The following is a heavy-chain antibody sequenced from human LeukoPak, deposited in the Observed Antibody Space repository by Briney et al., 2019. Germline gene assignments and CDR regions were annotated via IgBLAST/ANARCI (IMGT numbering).Heavy chain of an antibody. V-gene: IGHV3-11*01. CDR2: ISSSGSTI. CDR3: ARDRGGYCSSSSCYGGLAEDY. J-gene: IGHJ4*02. D-gene: IGHD2-2*03. CDR1: GFTFSDYY. Sequence: RTGGSLRLSCAASGFTFSDYYMSWIRQAPGKGLEWVSYISSSGSTIYYADSVKGRFTISRDNAKNSLYLQMNSLRAEDTAVYYCARDRGGYCSSSSCYGGLAEDYWGQGTLVTVSS.